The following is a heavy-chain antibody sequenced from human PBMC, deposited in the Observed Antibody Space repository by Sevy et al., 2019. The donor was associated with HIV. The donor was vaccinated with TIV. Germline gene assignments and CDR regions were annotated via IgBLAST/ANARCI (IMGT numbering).Heavy chain of an antibody. J-gene: IGHJ4*02. CDR2: IQYDGSNK. V-gene: IGHV3-30*02. D-gene: IGHD2-21*01. CDR1: GFSFSSYG. Sequence: GGSLRLSCAASGFSFSSYGMHWVRQAPGKGLEWMSYIQYDGSNKDYGDSVKGRFTIPRDNSKNTLYLQMNSLRVEDTAVFYCVKEGGGEGGDHWGQGTLVTVSS. CDR3: VKEGGGEGGDH.